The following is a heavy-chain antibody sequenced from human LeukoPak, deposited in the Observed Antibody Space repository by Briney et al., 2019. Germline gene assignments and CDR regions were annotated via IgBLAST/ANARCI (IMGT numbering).Heavy chain of an antibody. V-gene: IGHV4-59*01. CDR3: ARDRGASGYFDY. CDR1: GGSISSYY. D-gene: IGHD2-15*01. Sequence: SETLSLTCTVSGGSISSYYWSWIRQPPGKGLEWIGYIYYSGSTNYNPSLKSRVTISVDTSKNQFSLKLSSVTAADTAVYYCARDRGASGYFDYWGQGTLVSASS. CDR2: IYYSGST. J-gene: IGHJ4*02.